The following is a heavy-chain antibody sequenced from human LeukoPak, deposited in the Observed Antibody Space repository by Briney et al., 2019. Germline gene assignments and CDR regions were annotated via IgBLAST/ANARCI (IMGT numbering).Heavy chain of an antibody. J-gene: IGHJ4*02. CDR3: TTSILWFGEFPFDY. D-gene: IGHD3-10*01. Sequence: GGSLRLSCAASGFTFSSYNMNWVRQAPGKGLEWVSSISRSSTYIYYADSVKGRFTISRDNAKNSLYLQMNSLKTEDTAVYYCTTSILWFGEFPFDYWGQGTLVTVSS. V-gene: IGHV3-21*03. CDR1: GFTFSSYN. CDR2: ISRSSTYI.